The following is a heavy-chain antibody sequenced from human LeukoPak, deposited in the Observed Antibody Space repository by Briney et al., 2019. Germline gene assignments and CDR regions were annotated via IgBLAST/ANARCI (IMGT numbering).Heavy chain of an antibody. V-gene: IGHV4-59*01. Sequence: SETLSLTCTVSGGSISSYYWSWIRQPPGKGLEWMGYIYYSGSTNYNPSLKSRVTISVDTSKNQFSLKLSSVTAADTAVYYCARGRYNWNTYYYYYYMGVWGKGTTVTVSS. D-gene: IGHD1/OR15-1a*01. J-gene: IGHJ6*03. CDR1: GGSISSYY. CDR2: IYYSGST. CDR3: ARGRYNWNTYYYYYYMGV.